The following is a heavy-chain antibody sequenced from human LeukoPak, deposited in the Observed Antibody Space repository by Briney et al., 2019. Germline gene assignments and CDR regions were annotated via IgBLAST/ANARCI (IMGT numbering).Heavy chain of an antibody. CDR2: INHSGST. CDR1: GGSFSGYY. Sequence: SETLSLTCAVYGGSFSGYYWSWSRQPPGKGLEWIGEINHSGSTNYNPSLKSRVTISVDTSKNKFSLKLSSVTAADTAVYYCAGFGELSDYWGQGTLLTVSS. J-gene: IGHJ4*02. D-gene: IGHD3-10*01. V-gene: IGHV4-34*01. CDR3: AGFGELSDY.